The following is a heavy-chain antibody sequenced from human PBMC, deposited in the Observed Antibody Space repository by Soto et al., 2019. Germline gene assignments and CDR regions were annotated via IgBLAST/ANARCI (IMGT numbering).Heavy chain of an antibody. J-gene: IGHJ4*02. CDR2: IYYSGST. V-gene: IGHV4-31*03. Sequence: SSETLSLTCTVSGGSISSGGYYWSWIRQHPGKGLEWIGYIYYSGSTYYNPSLKSRVTISVDTSKNQFSLKLSSVTAADTAVYYCAREAQVYYYGSGSYYSFDYWGQGTLVTVSS. CDR1: GGSISSGGYY. D-gene: IGHD3-10*01. CDR3: AREAQVYYYGSGSYYSFDY.